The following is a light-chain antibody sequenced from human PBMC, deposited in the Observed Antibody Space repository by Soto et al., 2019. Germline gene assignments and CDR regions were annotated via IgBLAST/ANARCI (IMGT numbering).Light chain of an antibody. CDR2: LNSDGSH. CDR3: QTWGTGIQV. V-gene: IGLV4-69*01. J-gene: IGLJ3*02. Sequence: QSVLTQSPSASASLGASVKLTCTLSSGQSSYAIAWHQQQPEKGPRYLMKLNSDGSHSKGDGIPDRFSGSSSGAERYLTISSLQYEDEADYYCQTWGTGIQVFGGGTKLTVL. CDR1: SGQSSYA.